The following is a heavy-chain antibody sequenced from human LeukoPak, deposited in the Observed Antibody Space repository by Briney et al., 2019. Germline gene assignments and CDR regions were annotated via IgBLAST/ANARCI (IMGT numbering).Heavy chain of an antibody. V-gene: IGHV1-69*05. D-gene: IGHD5-18*01. CDR1: GGTFSSYA. Sequence: ASVKVSCKASGGTFSSYAISWVRQAPGQGLEWMGGIIPIFGTANYAQKFQGRVTITTDESTSTAYMELSSLRSEDTAVYYCAKSGAYTYVEKFDYWGQGTLVTVSS. CDR3: AKSGAYTYVEKFDY. CDR2: IIPIFGTA. J-gene: IGHJ4*02.